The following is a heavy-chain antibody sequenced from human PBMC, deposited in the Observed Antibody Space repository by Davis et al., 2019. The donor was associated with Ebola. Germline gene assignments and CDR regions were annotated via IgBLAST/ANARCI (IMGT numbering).Heavy chain of an antibody. CDR3: PGIVGSNWKSFDY. CDR1: GYTFSSYD. D-gene: IGHD1-1*01. CDR2: LSPSSGNT. Sequence: AASVQVSCKASGYTFSSYDITWVRQATGQGLEWMGWLSPSSGNTDYAQKFQGRVTMTMDTSISTAYMELNSLTSEDTAVYYWPGIVGSNWKSFDYWGQGTPVTVSS. J-gene: IGHJ4*02. V-gene: IGHV1-8*01.